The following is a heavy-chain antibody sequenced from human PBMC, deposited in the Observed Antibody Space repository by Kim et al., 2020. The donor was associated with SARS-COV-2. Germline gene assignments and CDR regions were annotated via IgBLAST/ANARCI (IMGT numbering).Heavy chain of an antibody. D-gene: IGHD6-19*01. CDR3: ARVKIAVAGPPSYYYYGMDV. Sequence: RVTISVDTSKNQFSLKLSSVTAADTAVYYCARVKIAVAGPPSYYYYGMDVWGQGTTVTVSS. J-gene: IGHJ6*02. V-gene: IGHV4-59*01.